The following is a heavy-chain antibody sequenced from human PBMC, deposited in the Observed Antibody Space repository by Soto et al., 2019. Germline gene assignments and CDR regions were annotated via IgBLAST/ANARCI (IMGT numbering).Heavy chain of an antibody. J-gene: IGHJ6*02. CDR3: ARGLIVTAHYYYYGMDV. CDR1: GGSFFGAS. CDR2: INHSGST. D-gene: IGHD3-22*01. V-gene: IGHV4-34*01. Sequence: TDTLSPDCLLYGGSFFGASAGCMAKPSVTGLEWIGEINHSGSTNYTPSLKSRVTISVDTSKNQFSLKLSSVTAADTAVYYCARGLIVTAHYYYYGMDVWGQGTTVT.